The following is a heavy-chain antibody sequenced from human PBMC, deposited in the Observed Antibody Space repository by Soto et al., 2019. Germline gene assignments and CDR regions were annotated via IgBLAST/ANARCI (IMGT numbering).Heavy chain of an antibody. CDR2: ISYDGSNK. V-gene: IGHV3-30*18. CDR1: GFTFSRYD. D-gene: IGHD3-22*01. J-gene: IGHJ3*01. Sequence: QVQLVESGGGVVQPGRSLRLSCAASGFTFSRYDMHWVLQAPGTGLEWVAVISYDGSNKYYADSVKGRFTISRDNSKNTLYLQMNSLRAEDTAVYYCAKDGPYDTTLGAFDFWGQGTMVTVSS. CDR3: AKDGPYDTTLGAFDF.